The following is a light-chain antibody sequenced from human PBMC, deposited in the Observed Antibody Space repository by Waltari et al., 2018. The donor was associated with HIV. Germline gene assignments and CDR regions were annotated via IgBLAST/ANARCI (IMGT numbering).Light chain of an antibody. CDR3: QQYHSFPLT. V-gene: IGKV1-16*01. CDR1: EDISKY. J-gene: IGKJ5*01. CDR2: RAS. Sequence: DIQMTQSPSSLSASVGDRVTINCRASEDISKYVAWFQQKPGKAPKFLIYRASSLENGVPSSFRGSGSETEFALTISSLQPEDFGTYYCQQYHSFPLTFGQGTRL.